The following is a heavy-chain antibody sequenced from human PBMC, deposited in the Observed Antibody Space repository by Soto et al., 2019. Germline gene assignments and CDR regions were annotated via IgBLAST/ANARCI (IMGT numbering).Heavy chain of an antibody. Sequence: QVQLQESGPGLVKPSQTLSLTCTVSGGSISSGGYYWSWIRQHPGKGLEWIGYIYYSGSTYYNPALQRRVTIPVNTSKHHFTLKLSSVTAADTAVYYSAEANHAFDIWGQGTMVTVSS. V-gene: IGHV4-31*03. J-gene: IGHJ3*02. CDR1: GGSISSGGYY. CDR3: AEANHAFDI. CDR2: IYYSGST.